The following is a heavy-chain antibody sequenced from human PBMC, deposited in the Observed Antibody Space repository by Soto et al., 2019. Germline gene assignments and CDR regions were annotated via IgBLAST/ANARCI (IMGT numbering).Heavy chain of an antibody. J-gene: IGHJ4*02. Sequence: QVQLEQSGTEVKKPGSSVKVSCKASGGTFSTYAISWVRQAPGQGLEWMGGTIPIFGSGNYAQTFQDRVTITADESTSTAYMEMSSLTPEDTAVYYCARCHDYGPFENWGPGTLVTVSS. CDR1: GGTFSTYA. V-gene: IGHV1-69*01. CDR2: TIPIFGSG. CDR3: ARCHDYGPFEN. D-gene: IGHD4-17*01.